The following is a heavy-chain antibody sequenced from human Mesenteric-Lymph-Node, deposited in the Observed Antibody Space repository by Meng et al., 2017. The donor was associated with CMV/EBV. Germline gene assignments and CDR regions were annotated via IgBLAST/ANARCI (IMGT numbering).Heavy chain of an antibody. D-gene: IGHD6-6*01. Sequence: ASVKVSCKASGYTFTSYGISWVRQAPGQGLEWMGWINPNSGGTNYAQKFQGRVTMTRDTSISTAYMELSRLSSDDTAVYYCARDSSSQPIDYWGQGTLVTVSS. CDR3: ARDSSSQPIDY. V-gene: IGHV1-2*02. J-gene: IGHJ4*02. CDR2: INPNSGGT. CDR1: GYTFTSYG.